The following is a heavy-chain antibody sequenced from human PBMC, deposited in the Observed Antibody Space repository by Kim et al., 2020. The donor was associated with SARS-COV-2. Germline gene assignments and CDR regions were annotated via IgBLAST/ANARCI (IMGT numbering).Heavy chain of an antibody. V-gene: IGHV4-31*03. CDR3: ARDLVVVVAATPGYYYYYGMDV. J-gene: IGHJ6*02. CDR2: IYYSGST. Sequence: SETLSLTCTVSGGSISSGCYYWSWIRQHPGKGLEWIGYIYYSGSTYYNPSLKSRVTISVDTSKNQFSLKLSSVTAADTAVYYCARDLVVVVAATPGYYYYYGMDVWGQGTTVTVSS. D-gene: IGHD2-15*01. CDR1: GGSISSGCYY.